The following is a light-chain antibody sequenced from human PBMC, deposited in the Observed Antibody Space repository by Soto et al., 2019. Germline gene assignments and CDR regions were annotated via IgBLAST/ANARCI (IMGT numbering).Light chain of an antibody. J-gene: IGKJ1*01. CDR3: QQYGSSPWT. CDR2: AAS. V-gene: IGKV3-20*01. Sequence: EIVLTQSPGTLSMSPGERATLSCRASQSVSNSYLAGYQQKPGQAPRLLIYAASSRATGIPDRFSGSGSGTDFTLTISRLEPEDFAVYYCQQYGSSPWTFGQGTKVEIK. CDR1: QSVSNSY.